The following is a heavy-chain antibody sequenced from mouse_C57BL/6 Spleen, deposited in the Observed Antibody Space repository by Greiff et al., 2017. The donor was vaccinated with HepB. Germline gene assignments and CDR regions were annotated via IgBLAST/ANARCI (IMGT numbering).Heavy chain of an antibody. V-gene: IGHV7-3*01. CDR1: GFTFTDYY. J-gene: IGHJ4*01. Sequence: EVKLMESGGGLVQPGGSLSLSCAASGFTFTDYYMSWVRQPPGKALEWLGFIRNKANGYTTEYSASVKGRFTISRDNSQSILYLQMNALRGEDSATYYWSRCHDGSDYAMDYWGQGTSVTVSS. CDR3: SRCHDGSDYAMDY. CDR2: IRNKANGYTT. D-gene: IGHD2-3*01.